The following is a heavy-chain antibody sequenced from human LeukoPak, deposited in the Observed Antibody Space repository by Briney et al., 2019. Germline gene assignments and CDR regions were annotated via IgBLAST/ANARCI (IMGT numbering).Heavy chain of an antibody. CDR1: GFTSSGDW. CDR2: SKNDGSST. J-gene: IGHJ3*02. CDR3: ARELPRIGGQTDASDI. D-gene: IGHD3-16*01. Sequence: GWSLRLSRAVSGFTSSGDWMHWVRQAPGKGLVWVSRSKNDGSSTSYAGPVKGRFTISRDNAKNTLYLQMNSLRAEDTAVYYCARELPRIGGQTDASDIWGQGTMVTVS. V-gene: IGHV3-74*01.